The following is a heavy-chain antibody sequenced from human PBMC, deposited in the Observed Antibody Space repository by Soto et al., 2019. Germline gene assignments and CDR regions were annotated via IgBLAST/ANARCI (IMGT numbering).Heavy chain of an antibody. D-gene: IGHD2-2*03. J-gene: IGHJ4*02. CDR3: ARHGYSSSWYTEH. CDR2: IYPGDSEA. V-gene: IGHV5-51*01. Sequence: PGESLKISCKASGYRFTSFWIGCVRQMPGKGLERMGIIYPGDSEARYGPSFQGQVTISADDSINTAYLQWSNLKASDSAIYFCARHGYSSSWYTEHWGQGTLLTVSS. CDR1: GYRFTSFW.